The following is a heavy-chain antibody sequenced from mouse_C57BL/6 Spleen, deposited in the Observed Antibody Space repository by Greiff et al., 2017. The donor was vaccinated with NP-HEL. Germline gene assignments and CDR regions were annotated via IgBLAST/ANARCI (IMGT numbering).Heavy chain of an antibody. CDR1: GYSFTGYY. V-gene: IGHV1-42*01. J-gene: IGHJ3*01. CDR3: ARHGSAY. Sequence: EVQLQQSGPELVKPGASVKISCKASGYSFTGYYMNWVKQSPEKSLEWIGEINPSTGGTTYNQKFKAKATLTVDKSSSTAYMQLKSLTSEDSAVYYCARHGSAYWGQGTLVTVSA. CDR2: INPSTGGT.